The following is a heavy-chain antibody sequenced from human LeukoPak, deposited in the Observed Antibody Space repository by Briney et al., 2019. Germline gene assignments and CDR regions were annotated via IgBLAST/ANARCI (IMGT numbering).Heavy chain of an antibody. CDR1: GGSISSSSYY. Sequence: SETLSLTCTVSGGSISSSSYYWGCIRQPPGKGLEWIGSIYYSGSTYYNPSLKSRVTISVDTSKHQFSLKLSSVTAADTAVYYCARDAASRLYYYGSGEFQHWGQGTLVTVSS. D-gene: IGHD3-10*01. J-gene: IGHJ1*01. CDR3: ARDAASRLYYYGSGEFQH. V-gene: IGHV4-39*07. CDR2: IYYSGST.